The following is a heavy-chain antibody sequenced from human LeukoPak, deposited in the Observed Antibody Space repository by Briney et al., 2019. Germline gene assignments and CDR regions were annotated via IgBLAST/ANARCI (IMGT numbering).Heavy chain of an antibody. J-gene: IGHJ4*02. CDR3: ARGDDFSGDY. D-gene: IGHD3-16*01. Sequence: GGSLRLSCAASGFTFSSYAMSWVRQAPGKGLEWVSAISGSGGSTYYADSVKGRFTISRDNAKNSLYLQMNSLRVEDTAVYYCARGDDFSGDYWGQGTLITVSS. CDR1: GFTFSSYA. V-gene: IGHV3-23*01. CDR2: ISGSGGST.